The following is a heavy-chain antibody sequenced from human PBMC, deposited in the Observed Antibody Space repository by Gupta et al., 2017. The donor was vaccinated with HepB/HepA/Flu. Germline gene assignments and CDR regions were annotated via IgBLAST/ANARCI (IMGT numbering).Heavy chain of an antibody. D-gene: IGHD3-22*01. CDR2: ISRSGDSI. Sequence: DVQLVESGGGLVQPGRSRRLSCVASGFTFSAYEMNWIRQGPGKGLEWVSYISRSGDSIYYADSVKGRFTISRDNAKNSLYLQINNLRAEDTAVYYCATSYDSSGTYGAEWEYYFEYWGQGTLVTVSS. J-gene: IGHJ4*02. CDR1: GFTFSAYE. CDR3: ATSYDSSGTYGAEWEYYFEY. V-gene: IGHV3-48*03.